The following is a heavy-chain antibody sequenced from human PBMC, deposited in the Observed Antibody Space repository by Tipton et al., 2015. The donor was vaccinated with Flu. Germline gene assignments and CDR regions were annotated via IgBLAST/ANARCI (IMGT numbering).Heavy chain of an antibody. CDR3: ARGPHYYHSYMDV. CDR1: GVTFSSYA. J-gene: IGHJ6*03. Sequence: QLVQSGAEVKKPGSSVKVSCKASGVTFSSYAISWVRQAPGQGLEWMGGIIPMFRTTKYAQKFQGRVTFTADESTSTAYMELSSLRSEDTAMYYCARGPHYYHSYMDVWGTGTTVTVSS. CDR2: IIPMFRTT. V-gene: IGHV1-69*01.